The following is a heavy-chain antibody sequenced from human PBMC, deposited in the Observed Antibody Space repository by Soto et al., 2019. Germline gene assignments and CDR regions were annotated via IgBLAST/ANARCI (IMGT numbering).Heavy chain of an antibody. CDR2: IIPILGIA. V-gene: IGHV1-69*02. D-gene: IGHD2-2*01. Sequence: SVKVSCKASGGTFSSYTIGWVRQAPGQGLDWMGRIIPILGIANYAQKFQGRVTITADKSTSTAYMELSSLRSEDTAVYYCASCPQNCITTSPCCLYFDYWGQGTLVTVSS. CDR1: GGTFSSYT. J-gene: IGHJ4*02. CDR3: ASCPQNCITTSPCCLYFDY.